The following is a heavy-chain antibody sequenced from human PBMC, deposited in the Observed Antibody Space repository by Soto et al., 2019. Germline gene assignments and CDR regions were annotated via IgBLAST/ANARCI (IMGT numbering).Heavy chain of an antibody. CDR3: ARGDDSGSFDY. D-gene: IGHD3-10*01. CDR1: GYIFTNYY. CDR2: LNPNSGGS. V-gene: IGHV1-2*02. Sequence: ASVKVSCKASGYIFTNYYIHWVQLAPGQGLEWMGWLNPNSGGSGHAQKFQGRVTMTRDTSISTAYMELSSLTSDDRALYYCARGDDSGSFDYWGQGTLVTVSS. J-gene: IGHJ4*02.